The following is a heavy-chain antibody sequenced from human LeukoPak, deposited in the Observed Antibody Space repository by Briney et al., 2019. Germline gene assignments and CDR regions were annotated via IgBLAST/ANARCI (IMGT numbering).Heavy chain of an antibody. Sequence: GASVKVSCKASGYSFTSYHIHWVRQAPGQGLEWMGFINPSGGSTNYAQKFQGRVTMTEDTSTDTAYMELSSLRSEDTAVYYCATSNPGIAAAGDFDYWGQGTLVTVSS. J-gene: IGHJ4*02. CDR2: INPSGGST. CDR1: GYSFTSYH. D-gene: IGHD6-13*01. CDR3: ATSNPGIAAAGDFDY. V-gene: IGHV1-46*01.